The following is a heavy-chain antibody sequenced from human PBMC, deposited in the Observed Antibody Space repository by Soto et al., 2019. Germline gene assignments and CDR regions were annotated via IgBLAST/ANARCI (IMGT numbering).Heavy chain of an antibody. Sequence: ASVKVSCKASGYSFTNNDVTWVRQATGQGLEWMGWMNPGSGDTGYTQKFQGRVTMTRDISIATAYMELSSLRSDDTAIYYCARMATFGSLNWFDPWGQGTLVTVSS. D-gene: IGHD3-16*01. CDR1: GYSFTNND. J-gene: IGHJ5*02. V-gene: IGHV1-8*01. CDR3: ARMATFGSLNWFDP. CDR2: MNPGSGDT.